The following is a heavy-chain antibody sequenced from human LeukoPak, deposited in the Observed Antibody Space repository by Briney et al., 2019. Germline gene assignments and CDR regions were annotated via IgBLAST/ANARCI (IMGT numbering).Heavy chain of an antibody. Sequence: GGSLRLSCAASGFTFNNYWMHWVRQAPGKGLVWVSRIKGDGSGTSYAGSVKGRFTISRDNTKNTLYLQMNSLRAEDTAVFHCVRDYHYGMDVWGQGTTVTVSS. J-gene: IGHJ6*02. CDR3: VRDYHYGMDV. V-gene: IGHV3-74*01. D-gene: IGHD3-16*02. CDR1: GFTFNNYW. CDR2: IKGDGSGT.